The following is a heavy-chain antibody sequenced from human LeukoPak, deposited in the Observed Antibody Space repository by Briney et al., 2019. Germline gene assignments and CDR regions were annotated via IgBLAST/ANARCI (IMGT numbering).Heavy chain of an antibody. CDR1: GFTFSSYS. CDR3: AKGVHYDILTGLDY. J-gene: IGHJ4*02. CDR2: ISSSSSYI. V-gene: IGHV3-21*04. D-gene: IGHD3-9*01. Sequence: GGSLRLSCAASGFTFSSYSMNWVRQAPGKGLEWVSSISSSSSYIYYADSVKGRFTISRDNAKNSLYLQMNSLRAEDTALYYCAKGVHYDILTGLDYWGQGTLVTVSS.